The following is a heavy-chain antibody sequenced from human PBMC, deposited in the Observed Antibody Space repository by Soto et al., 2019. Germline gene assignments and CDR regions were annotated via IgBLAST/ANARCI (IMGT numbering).Heavy chain of an antibody. V-gene: IGHV3-33*01. CDR2: IWYDGSNK. J-gene: IGHJ3*02. D-gene: IGHD3-10*01. CDR3: ARDGGLWFWESADSDAFDI. Sequence: GGSLRLSCAASGFTFSSYGMHWVRQAPGKGLEWVAVIWYDGSNKYYADSVKGRFTISRDNSKNTLYLQMNSLRAEDTAVYYCARDGGLWFWESADSDAFDIWGQGTMVTVS. CDR1: GFTFSSYG.